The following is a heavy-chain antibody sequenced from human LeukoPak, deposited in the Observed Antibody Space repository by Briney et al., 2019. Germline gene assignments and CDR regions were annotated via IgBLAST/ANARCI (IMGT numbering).Heavy chain of an antibody. CDR1: GFSFVSFG. V-gene: IGHV1-18*01. CDR2: NSGYNGHT. J-gene: IGHJ4*02. Sequence: GASVKVSCNAFGFSFVSFGFNWVRQAPGQGLEWMGWNSGYNGHTRYEQKFHDRVTMTTDSSTSTVYMELRSLGYDDTALYYCARGTWAAAATPHSFDTWGQGTLVLVSS. CDR3: ARGTWAAAATPHSFDT. D-gene: IGHD1-14*01.